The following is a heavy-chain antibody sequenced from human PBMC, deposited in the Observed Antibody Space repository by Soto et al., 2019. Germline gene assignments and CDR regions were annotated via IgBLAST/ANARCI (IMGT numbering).Heavy chain of an antibody. J-gene: IGHJ6*02. V-gene: IGHV3-13*01. CDR2: IGTAGDT. D-gene: IGHD6-13*01. Sequence: LSLTCTVSGGSISSGGYYWSWVRQATGKGLEWVSAIGTAGDTYYPGSVKGRFTISRENAKNSLYLQMNSLRAGDTAVYYCARGSIAAAGPYYYYYGMDVWGQGTTVTVS. CDR1: GGSISSGGYY. CDR3: ARGSIAAAGPYYYYYGMDV.